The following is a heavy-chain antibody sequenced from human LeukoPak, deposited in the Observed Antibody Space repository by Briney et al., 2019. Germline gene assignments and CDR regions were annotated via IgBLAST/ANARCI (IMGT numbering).Heavy chain of an antibody. CDR3: TTVLGGLRFFDH. Sequence: GGSLRLSCAASGFTFRSHAMSWVRLAPGKGLEWVGRIQSETDGGTTDYAAPMKGRFTISRDDSKMMLYLQMNSLQTEDTAVYFCTTVLGGLRFFDHWGQGTAVTVSS. CDR2: IQSETDGGTT. V-gene: IGHV3-15*05. J-gene: IGHJ4*02. CDR1: GFTFRSHA.